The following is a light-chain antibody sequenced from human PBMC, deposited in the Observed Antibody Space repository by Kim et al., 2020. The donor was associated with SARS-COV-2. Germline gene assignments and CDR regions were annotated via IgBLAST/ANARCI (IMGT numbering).Light chain of an antibody. Sequence: DIQMTQSPSTLSASVGDRITITCRASQSIVGWLAWHQQKPGKAPKVLIYDASFLGTGVPSRFSGSRSGTEFTLTVSSLQPDDFATYYCQQYNSFTWTFGQGTKVDIK. V-gene: IGKV1-5*01. J-gene: IGKJ1*01. CDR1: QSIVGW. CDR2: DAS. CDR3: QQYNSFTWT.